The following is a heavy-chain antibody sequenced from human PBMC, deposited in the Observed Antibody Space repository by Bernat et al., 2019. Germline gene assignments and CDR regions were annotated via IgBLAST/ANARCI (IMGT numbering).Heavy chain of an antibody. D-gene: IGHD2-15*01. J-gene: IGHJ3*02. V-gene: IGHV3-30-3*01. Sequence: QVQLVESGGGVVQPGRSLRLSCTASGFTFSTYAMHWVRQAPGKGLEWVAVISYDGIDKYYADSVKGRFTISRDNAKNSLYLQMNSLRAEDTALYYCAREVVAPDAFDIWGQGTMVTVSS. CDR1: GFTFSTYA. CDR2: ISYDGIDK. CDR3: AREVVAPDAFDI.